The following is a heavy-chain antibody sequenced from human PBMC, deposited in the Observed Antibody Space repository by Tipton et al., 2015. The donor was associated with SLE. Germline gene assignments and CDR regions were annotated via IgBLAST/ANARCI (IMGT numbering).Heavy chain of an antibody. Sequence: LRLSCTVSGGSISSGSYYWSWIRQPAGKGLEWIGRIYSSGSTNYNPPLKSRVTLSIDTSKNQFSLNLSSVTAADTAVYYCARAYQNYWSGYLPIYNYMDVWGKGSTVTVSS. CDR3: ARAYQNYWSGYLPIYNYMDV. J-gene: IGHJ6*03. V-gene: IGHV4-61*02. CDR1: GGSISSGSYY. D-gene: IGHD3-3*01. CDR2: IYSSGST.